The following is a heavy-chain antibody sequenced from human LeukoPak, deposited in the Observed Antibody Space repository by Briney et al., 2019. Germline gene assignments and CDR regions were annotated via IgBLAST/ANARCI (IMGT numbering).Heavy chain of an antibody. J-gene: IGHJ1*01. V-gene: IGHV3-21*01. CDR2: IRSSSSYI. CDR1: GFTFSSYS. CDR3: ARGYYDILTGYYFEYFQH. Sequence: GGSLRLSCAASGFTFSSYSMNWVRQAPGKGLEWVSSIRSSSSYIYYADSVKGRFTISRDNAKNSLYLQMNSLRAEDTAVYYCARGYYDILTGYYFEYFQHWGQGTLVTVSS. D-gene: IGHD3-9*01.